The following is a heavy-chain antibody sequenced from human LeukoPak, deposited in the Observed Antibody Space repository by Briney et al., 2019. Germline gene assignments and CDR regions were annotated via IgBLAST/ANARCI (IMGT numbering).Heavy chain of an antibody. CDR3: AKGLRYFVLDD. CDR2: IWYDGSNK. J-gene: IGHJ4*02. V-gene: IGHV3-30*02. CDR1: GFSFSSYG. Sequence: PGGPLRLSCAASGFSFSSYGMHWVRQAPGKGLEWVAFIWYDGSNKYYADSVKGRFTISRDNSKNTLYLQMNSLRAEDTAVYYCAKGLRYFVLDDWGQGTLVTVSS. D-gene: IGHD3-9*01.